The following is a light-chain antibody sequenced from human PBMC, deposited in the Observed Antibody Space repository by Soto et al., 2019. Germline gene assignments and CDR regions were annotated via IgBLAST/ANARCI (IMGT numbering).Light chain of an antibody. Sequence: QSVLTQTASVSGSPGQSITISCTGTSSDVGGYIYVSWYQQHPGKAPKLMIYDVSNRPSGVSNRFSGSKSGNTASLTISGLQAEDEADYYCSSYTSSSTLDVFGTGTKVTVL. J-gene: IGLJ1*01. CDR2: DVS. CDR1: SSDVGGYIY. CDR3: SSYTSSSTLDV. V-gene: IGLV2-14*01.